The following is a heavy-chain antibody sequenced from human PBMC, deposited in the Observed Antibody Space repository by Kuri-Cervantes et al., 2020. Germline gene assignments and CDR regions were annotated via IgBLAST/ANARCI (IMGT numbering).Heavy chain of an antibody. J-gene: IGHJ4*02. CDR3: ARRGESSHTVDY. V-gene: IGHV4-59*01. D-gene: IGHD3-10*01. CDR2: IYYSGST. CDR1: GDSIRSYF. Sequence: SETLSLTCTVSGDSIRSYFWSWIRQPPGKGLEWIGYIYYSGSTNYNPSLKSRVTISVDTSKNQFSLKLSSVTAADTAVYYCARRGESSHTVDYWGRGTLVTVSS.